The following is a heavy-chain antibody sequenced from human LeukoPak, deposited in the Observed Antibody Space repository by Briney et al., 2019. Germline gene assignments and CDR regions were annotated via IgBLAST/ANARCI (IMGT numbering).Heavy chain of an antibody. V-gene: IGHV1-2*02. Sequence: GASVKVSCKASGYTFTGYYMHWVRQAPGQGLEWMGWINPNSGGTNYAQKFQGRVTMTRDTSISTAYMELSRLRSDDTAVYYCARDAYYYDSSGYYPADYWGQGTLVPVSS. D-gene: IGHD3-22*01. J-gene: IGHJ4*02. CDR1: GYTFTGYY. CDR3: ARDAYYYDSSGYYPADY. CDR2: INPNSGGT.